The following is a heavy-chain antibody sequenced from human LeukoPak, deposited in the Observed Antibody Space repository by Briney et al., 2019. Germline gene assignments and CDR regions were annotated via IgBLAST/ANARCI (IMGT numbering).Heavy chain of an antibody. CDR2: ISYDGTYK. CDR3: AKSGQNYYGSV. D-gene: IGHD3-10*01. V-gene: IGHV3-30*18. J-gene: IGHJ4*02. Sequence: GGSLRLSCAASGFTFSSYGMHWVRQAPGKGLEGVAVISYDGTYKDYADSVKGRFTISRDNSKNTLYLQMNSLRAEDTAVYYCAKSGQNYYGSVWGQGTQVTVSS. CDR1: GFTFSSYG.